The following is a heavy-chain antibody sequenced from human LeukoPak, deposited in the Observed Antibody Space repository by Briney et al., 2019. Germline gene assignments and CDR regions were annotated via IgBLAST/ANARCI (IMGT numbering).Heavy chain of an antibody. J-gene: IGHJ2*01. CDR1: GFTFSSYA. Sequence: GGSLRLSCAASGFTFSSYAMSWVRQAPGKGLEWVSAISGSGGSTYYADSVKGRFTISRDNSENTLFLQMNNLGAEDTALYYCAKKRVITTPDAIDWYFDLWAAAPWSLSPQ. CDR2: ISGSGGST. V-gene: IGHV3-23*01. CDR3: AKKRVITTPDAIDWYFDL. D-gene: IGHD1-1*01.